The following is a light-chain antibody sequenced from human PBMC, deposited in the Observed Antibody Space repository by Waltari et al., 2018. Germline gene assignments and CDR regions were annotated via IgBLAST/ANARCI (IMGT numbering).Light chain of an antibody. Sequence: DLHITQSPSSLSASVGDRVTITCRASQSISSYVNWYQQKPGKAPKLLIYAASSLQSGVPSRFSGSGSGTDFTLTISSLQPEDFATYYCQQSYSTPLTFGGGTKVEIK. CDR2: AAS. J-gene: IGKJ4*01. CDR1: QSISSY. V-gene: IGKV1-39*01. CDR3: QQSYSTPLT.